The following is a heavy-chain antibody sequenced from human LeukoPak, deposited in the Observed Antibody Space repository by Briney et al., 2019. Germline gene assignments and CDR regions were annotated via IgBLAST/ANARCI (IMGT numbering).Heavy chain of an antibody. CDR2: VSGNGDSA. Sequence: GGSLRLSCADSLFAFSLYAMSSVCQAAGKGLEWVSGVSGNGDSAYYADSVKGRCTISRDNSKNTLYLQMNSLRAEDTAVYYCPRGRCSSSSSPMDYWGQGTLV. J-gene: IGHJ4*02. D-gene: IGHD6-6*01. CDR1: LFAFSLYA. V-gene: IGHV3-23*01. CDR3: PRGRCSSSSSPMDY.